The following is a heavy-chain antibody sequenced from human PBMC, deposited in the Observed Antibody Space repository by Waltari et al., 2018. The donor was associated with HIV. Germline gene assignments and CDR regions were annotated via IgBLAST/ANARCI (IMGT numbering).Heavy chain of an antibody. D-gene: IGHD6-13*01. V-gene: IGHV4-34*01. CDR3: ASGSSHRYFDY. J-gene: IGHJ4*02. Sequence: QVQLQQWGAGLLKPSETLSLTCAVYGGSFSGYYWGWIRQPPGKGLEWIGEINHSGSTNYNPSLKSRVTISVGTSKNQFSLKLSSVTAADTAVYYCASGSSHRYFDYWGQGTLVTVSS. CDR2: INHSGST. CDR1: GGSFSGYY.